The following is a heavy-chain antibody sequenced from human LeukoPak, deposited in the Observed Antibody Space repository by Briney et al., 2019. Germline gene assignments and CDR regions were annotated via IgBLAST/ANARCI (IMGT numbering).Heavy chain of an antibody. CDR3: AKDTKGIYYYYYGMDV. D-gene: IGHD2/OR15-2a*01. CDR2: ISGDGGST. J-gene: IGHJ6*02. V-gene: IGHV3-43*02. CDR1: GFTFDDYA. Sequence: GGSLRLSCAASGFTFDDYAMHWVRQAPGKGLEWVSLISGDGGSTYYADSVKGRFTISRDNSKNSLYLQMNSLRTEDTALYYCAKDTKGIYYYYYGMDVWGQGTTVTVSS.